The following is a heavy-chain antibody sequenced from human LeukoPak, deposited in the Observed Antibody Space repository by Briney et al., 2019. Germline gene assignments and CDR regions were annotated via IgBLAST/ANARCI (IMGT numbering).Heavy chain of an antibody. D-gene: IGHD3-22*01. CDR3: AKDTGYYYDSSGSWPI. CDR1: GFTFDDYA. CDR2: ISWNSGSI. J-gene: IGHJ3*02. Sequence: GRSLRLSCAASGFTFDDYAMNWVRQAPGKGLEWVSGISWNSGSIGYADPVKGGFTISRDNAKNSLYLQMNSLRAEDTALYYCAKDTGYYYDSSGSWPIWGQGTMVTVAS. V-gene: IGHV3-9*01.